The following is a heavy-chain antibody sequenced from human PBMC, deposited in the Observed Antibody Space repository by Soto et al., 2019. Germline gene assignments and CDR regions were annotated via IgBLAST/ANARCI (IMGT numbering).Heavy chain of an antibody. J-gene: IGHJ4*02. V-gene: IGHV3-33*01. CDR2: IWYDGSNK. CDR3: ARLSSGWSFGY. D-gene: IGHD6-19*01. Sequence: QVQLVESGGGVVQPGRSLRLSCAASGFTFSSYGMHWVRQAPGKGLEWVAVIWYDGSNKYYADSVKGRFTISRDNSKNTLYLQMNSLRGEDTAVYYCARLSSGWSFGYWGQGTLVTVSS. CDR1: GFTFSSYG.